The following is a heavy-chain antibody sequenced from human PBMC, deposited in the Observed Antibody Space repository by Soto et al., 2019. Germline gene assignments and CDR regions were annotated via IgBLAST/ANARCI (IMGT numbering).Heavy chain of an antibody. CDR1: GYTFTSYD. CDR3: ARGLKPGFYDMLTGYPREINFDY. V-gene: IGHV1-8*01. J-gene: IGHJ4*02. CDR2: MNPNSGNT. D-gene: IGHD3-9*01. Sequence: ASVKLSCKASGYTFTSYDINWVRQATGQGLEWMGWMNPNSGNTGYAQKFQGRVTMTRNTSISTAYMELSSLRSEDTAVYYCARGLKPGFYDMLTGYPREINFDYWGQGTQVTVSS.